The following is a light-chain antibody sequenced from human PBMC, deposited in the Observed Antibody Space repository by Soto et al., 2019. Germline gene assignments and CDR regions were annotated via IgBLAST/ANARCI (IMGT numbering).Light chain of an antibody. Sequence: QSALTQPASVSGSPGPSITISCTGTSSDVGGYNYVSWYQQHPGKAPKLMIYDVSNRPSGVSNRFSGSKSGNTASLTISGLQAEDDGDYYCSSYTSGSTLGFGGGTKLTVL. CDR3: SSYTSGSTLG. J-gene: IGLJ2*01. CDR2: DVS. CDR1: SSDVGGYNY. V-gene: IGLV2-14*01.